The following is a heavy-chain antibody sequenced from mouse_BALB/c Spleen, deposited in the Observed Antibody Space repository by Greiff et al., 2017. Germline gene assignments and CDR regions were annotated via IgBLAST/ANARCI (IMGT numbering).Heavy chain of an antibody. CDR1: GFSLTGYG. Sequence: VQLVESGPGLVAPSQSLSITCTVSGFSLTGYGVNWVRQPPGKGLEWLGMIWGDGSTDYNSALKSRLSISKDNSKSQVFLKMNSLQTDDTARYYCAREGIYYGYDGAMDYWGQGTSVTVSS. D-gene: IGHD2-2*01. J-gene: IGHJ4*01. CDR3: AREGIYYGYDGAMDY. CDR2: IWGDGST. V-gene: IGHV2-6-7*01.